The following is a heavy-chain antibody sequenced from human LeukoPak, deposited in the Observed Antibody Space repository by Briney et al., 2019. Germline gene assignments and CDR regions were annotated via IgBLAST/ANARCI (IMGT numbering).Heavy chain of an antibody. J-gene: IGHJ4*02. CDR3: ARAFPYDYVWGSYRSKGY. D-gene: IGHD3-16*02. CDR1: GFTFSSYS. CDR2: ISSSSSTI. Sequence: GGSLRLSCAASGFTFSSYSMNWVRQAPGKGLEWVSYISSSSSTIYYADSVKGRFTISRDNAKNSLYLQMNSLRAEDTAVYYCARAFPYDYVWGSYRSKGYWGQGTLVTVSS. V-gene: IGHV3-48*04.